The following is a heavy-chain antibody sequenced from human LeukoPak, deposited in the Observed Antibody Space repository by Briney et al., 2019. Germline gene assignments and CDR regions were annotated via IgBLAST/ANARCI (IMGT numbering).Heavy chain of an antibody. CDR1: GFTFSSYA. J-gene: IGHJ4*02. CDR2: ISDSGGST. D-gene: IGHD4-11*01. V-gene: IGHV3-23*01. CDR3: AKDLVLAVTAFDY. Sequence: GGSLRLSCAASGFTFSSYAMTWVRQAPGKGLEWVSAISDSGGSTYYADSVKGRFTISRDNSKNTLYLQMNSLRAEDTAVYYCAKDLVLAVTAFDYWGQGTLVTVSS.